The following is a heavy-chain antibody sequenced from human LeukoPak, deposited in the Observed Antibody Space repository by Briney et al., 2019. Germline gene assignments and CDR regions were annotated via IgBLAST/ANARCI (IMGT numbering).Heavy chain of an antibody. D-gene: IGHD5-18*01. CDR1: GFTFNNYA. Sequence: GGSLRLSCAASGFTFNNYAMHWVRQAPGKGLEWVTIMSSNGNSRFYANSVRGRSTVSRDSSNNTLYLQMNGLSAKDTAVYYCARGTAYYYGMDVWGQGTTVIVSS. J-gene: IGHJ6*02. CDR3: ARGTAYYYGMDV. CDR2: MSSNGNSR. V-gene: IGHV3-30*01.